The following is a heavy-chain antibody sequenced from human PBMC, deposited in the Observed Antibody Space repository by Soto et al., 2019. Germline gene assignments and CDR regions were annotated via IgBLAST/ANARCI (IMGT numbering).Heavy chain of an antibody. V-gene: IGHV1-69*13. Sequence: SVKVSCKASGGTFSSYAISWVRQAPGQGLEWMGGIIPIFGTANYAQKFQGRVTITADESTSTAYMELSSLRSEDTAVYYCARGVEMATRFDYWGQGTLVTVSS. D-gene: IGHD5-12*01. CDR1: GGTFSSYA. CDR2: IIPIFGTA. J-gene: IGHJ4*02. CDR3: ARGVEMATRFDY.